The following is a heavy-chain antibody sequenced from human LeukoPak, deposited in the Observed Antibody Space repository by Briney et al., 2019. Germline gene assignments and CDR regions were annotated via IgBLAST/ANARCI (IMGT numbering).Heavy chain of an antibody. J-gene: IGHJ6*02. CDR1: GGTFSSYA. Sequence: ASVKASCKASGGTFSSYAISWVRQAPGQGLEWMGGIIPIFGTANYAQKFQGRVTITADESTSTAYMELSSLRSEDTAVYCCARRNGYYYGMDVWGQGTTVTVSS. CDR2: IIPIFGTA. CDR3: ARRNGYYYGMDV. V-gene: IGHV1-69*13.